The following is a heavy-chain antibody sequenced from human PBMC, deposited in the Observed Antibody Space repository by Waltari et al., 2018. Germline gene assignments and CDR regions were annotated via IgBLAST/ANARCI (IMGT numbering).Heavy chain of an antibody. D-gene: IGHD3-10*01. V-gene: IGHV1-69-2*01. CDR3: ATDGGHYGSGIR. CDR2: VDPEDGET. J-gene: IGHJ4*02. CDR1: GYTFTGYY. Sequence: VQLVQSGAEVKKPGASVKVSCKASGYTFTGYYMHWVRQAPGKGLEWMGLVDPEDGETIYAEKFQGRVTITADTSTDTAYMELSSLRSEDTAVYYCATDGGHYGSGIRWGQGTLVTVSS.